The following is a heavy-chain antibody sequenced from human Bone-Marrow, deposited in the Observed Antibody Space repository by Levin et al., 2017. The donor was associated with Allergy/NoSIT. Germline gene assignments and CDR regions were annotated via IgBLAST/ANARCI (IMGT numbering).Heavy chain of an antibody. CDR2: IIPISNVGTFGIP. Sequence: EASVKVSCKASGNGFDNCLFSWVRQAPGQGLEWMGRIIPISNVGTFGIPNYAQKFQGRVTITAHSSTKTAYMELSSLTSEDSAVYYCAASCPLGTFDSRWSHHPYGMDVWGQGTTVTVSS. V-gene: IGHV1-69*02. J-gene: IGHJ6*02. CDR1: GNGFDNCL. CDR3: AASCPLGTFDSRWSHHPYGMDV. D-gene: IGHD3-16*01.